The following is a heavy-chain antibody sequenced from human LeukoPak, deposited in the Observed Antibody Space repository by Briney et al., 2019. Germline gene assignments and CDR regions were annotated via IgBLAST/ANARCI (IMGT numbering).Heavy chain of an antibody. Sequence: GGSLRLSCAASGFTFSSYSMNWVRQAPGKGLEWVSYISSSSTIYYADSVKGRFTISRDNAKNSLYLQMNSLRAEDTAVYYCARANVEMATINYFDYWGQGTLVTVSS. CDR2: ISSSSTI. D-gene: IGHD5-24*01. CDR1: GFTFSSYS. CDR3: ARANVEMATINYFDY. V-gene: IGHV3-48*01. J-gene: IGHJ4*02.